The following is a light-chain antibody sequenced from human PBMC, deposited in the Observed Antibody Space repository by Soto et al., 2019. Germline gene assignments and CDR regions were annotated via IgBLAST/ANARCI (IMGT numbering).Light chain of an antibody. CDR3: SSYTSSSTYV. V-gene: IGLV2-14*01. J-gene: IGLJ1*01. CDR1: STDVGGYNY. CDR2: EVS. Sequence: QSALNQPASVSGSPGQSISISCTGSSTDVGGYNYVSWYQQHPGKAPKVMIYEVSNRPSGVSNRFSGSKSGNTASLTISGLQAEDEADYYCSSYTSSSTYVFGTGTKVTVL.